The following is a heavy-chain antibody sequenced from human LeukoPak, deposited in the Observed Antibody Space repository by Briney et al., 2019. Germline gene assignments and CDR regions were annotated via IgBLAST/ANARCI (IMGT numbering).Heavy chain of an antibody. V-gene: IGHV1-46*01. D-gene: IGHD3-22*01. Sequence: ASVKVSCKASGYTFTSYYMHWVRQAPGQGREWMGIINPSGGSTSYAQKFQGRVTMTRDTSTSTVYMELSSLRSEDTAVYYCAREGYYDSSGYFSDFQHWGQGTLVTVSS. CDR3: AREGYYDSSGYFSDFQH. J-gene: IGHJ1*01. CDR1: GYTFTSYY. CDR2: INPSGGST.